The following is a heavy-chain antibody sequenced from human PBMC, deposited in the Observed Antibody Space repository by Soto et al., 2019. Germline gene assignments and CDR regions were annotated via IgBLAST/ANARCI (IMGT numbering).Heavy chain of an antibody. CDR1: GFIFSDHY. CDR3: TTVLGMTRAY. V-gene: IGHV3-72*01. D-gene: IGHD4-17*01. J-gene: IGHJ4*02. Sequence: GGSLRLSCVASGFIFSDHYMDWVRQAPGKGLEWVGRTRKESNTYITEHAASVKGRFTISRDDSKNTLYLQMNSLKTEDTAVYYRTTVLGMTRAYWGQGTLVTVSS. CDR2: TRKESNTYIT.